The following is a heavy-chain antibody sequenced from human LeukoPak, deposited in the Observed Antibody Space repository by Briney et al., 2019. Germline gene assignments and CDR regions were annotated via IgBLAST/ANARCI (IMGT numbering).Heavy chain of an antibody. CDR3: ARSGYCSSTSCLYPFDY. J-gene: IGHJ4*02. Sequence: SVKVSCKASGGTFSSYAISWVRQAPGQGLEWMGGIIPIFGTANYAQKFQGRVTITTDESTSTAYMELSSLRSEDTAVYYCARSGYCSSTSCLYPFDYCGQGTLVTVSS. V-gene: IGHV1-69*05. CDR2: IIPIFGTA. CDR1: GGTFSSYA. D-gene: IGHD2-2*01.